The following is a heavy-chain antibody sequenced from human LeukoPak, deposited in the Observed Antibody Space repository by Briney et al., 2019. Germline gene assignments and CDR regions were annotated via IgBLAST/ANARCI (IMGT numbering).Heavy chain of an antibody. D-gene: IGHD4/OR15-4a*01. V-gene: IGHV3-74*03. J-gene: IGHJ5*02. CDR2: INSDGSAT. CDR1: GFTFSRYW. Sequence: PGGSLRPSCEASGFTFSRYWMHWVRQAPGKGLMWVSRINSDGSATTYADFVKGRFTISRDNAKNTVYLQMNSLRVDDTAIYYCERDYGAWGQGTLVTVSP. CDR3: ERDYGA.